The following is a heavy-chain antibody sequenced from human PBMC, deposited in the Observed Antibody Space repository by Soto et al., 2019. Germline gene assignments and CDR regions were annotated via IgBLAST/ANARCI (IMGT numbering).Heavy chain of an antibody. Sequence: QVQLVESGGGLVMPGGSLRLSCAASGFTFSDYYMSLIRQAPGKGLEGVSYISSSGSTIYYADSVKGRFTISRDNAKNSLYLQMNSLRAEDTAVYYCARDLIAAAGTTSWFDPWGQGTLVTVSS. CDR1: GFTFSDYY. CDR3: ARDLIAAAGTTSWFDP. V-gene: IGHV3-11*01. CDR2: ISSSGSTI. D-gene: IGHD6-13*01. J-gene: IGHJ5*02.